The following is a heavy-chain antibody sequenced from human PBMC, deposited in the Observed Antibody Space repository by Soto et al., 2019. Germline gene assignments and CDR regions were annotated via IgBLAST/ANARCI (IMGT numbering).Heavy chain of an antibody. CDR2: ISAYNGNT. V-gene: IGHV1-18*01. Sequence: ASVKVSCKAYGYTFTSYGISWVRKAPGQGLEWMGWISAYNGNTNYAQKLQGRVTMTTDTSTSTAYMELRSLRSDDTAVYYCARVGAVAGTFDYWGQGTLVTVSS. D-gene: IGHD6-19*01. CDR3: ARVGAVAGTFDY. CDR1: GYTFTSYG. J-gene: IGHJ4*02.